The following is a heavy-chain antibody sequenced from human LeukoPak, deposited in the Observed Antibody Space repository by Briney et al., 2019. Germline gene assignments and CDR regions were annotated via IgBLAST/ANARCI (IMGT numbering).Heavy chain of an antibody. CDR1: GGSISSYY. D-gene: IGHD1-1*01. Sequence: PSETLSLTCTVSGGSISSYYWSWIRQPAGKGLEWIGRIYTSGSTNYNPSLKSRVTMSVDTSKNQFSLKLSSVTAADTAVYYCAREELERLDYYYYYYMDVWGKGTTVTVSS. CDR3: AREELERLDYYYYYYMDV. J-gene: IGHJ6*03. V-gene: IGHV4-4*07. CDR2: IYTSGST.